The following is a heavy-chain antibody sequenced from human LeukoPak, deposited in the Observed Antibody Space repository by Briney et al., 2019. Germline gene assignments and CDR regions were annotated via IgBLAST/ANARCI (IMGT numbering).Heavy chain of an antibody. D-gene: IGHD3-3*01. CDR3: ARYPNYDFWSGYYYGMDV. V-gene: IGHV1-8*02. Sequence: ASVKVSCKASGYTFTSYYMHWVRQATGQGLEWMGWMNPNSGNTGYAQKFQGRVTMTRNTSISTAYMELSSLRSEDTAVYYCARYPNYDFWSGYYYGMDVWGQGTTVTVSS. CDR1: GYTFTSYY. CDR2: MNPNSGNT. J-gene: IGHJ6*02.